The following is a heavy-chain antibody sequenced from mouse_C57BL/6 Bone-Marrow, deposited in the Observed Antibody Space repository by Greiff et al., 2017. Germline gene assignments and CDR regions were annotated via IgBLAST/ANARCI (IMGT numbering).Heavy chain of an antibody. CDR1: GYAFTNYL. Sequence: VQLQQSGAELVRPGTSVKVSCKASGYAFTNYLIEWVKQRPGQGLEWIGVINPGSGGTNYNEKFKGKATLTADKSSRTAYMQLSSLTSEDSAVYFCAREESYYSNYAWFAYWGQGTLVTVSA. J-gene: IGHJ3*01. D-gene: IGHD2-5*01. CDR3: AREESYYSNYAWFAY. CDR2: INPGSGGT. V-gene: IGHV1-54*01.